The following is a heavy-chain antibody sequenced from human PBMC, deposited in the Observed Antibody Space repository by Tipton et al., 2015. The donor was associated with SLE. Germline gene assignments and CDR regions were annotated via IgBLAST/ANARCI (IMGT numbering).Heavy chain of an antibody. J-gene: IGHJ4*02. CDR1: GFTSSNYA. Sequence: SLRLSCAASGFTSSNYAMSWVRQAPGKGLEWVSAITGSGGRTYYIDSVKGRFTISRDNSKNSLYLQMNGLRAEDTAVYYCARSPVDYWNGYSAWGQGTLVAVSS. CDR3: ARSPVDYWNGYSA. D-gene: IGHD3-3*01. V-gene: IGHV3-23*01. CDR2: ITGSGGRT.